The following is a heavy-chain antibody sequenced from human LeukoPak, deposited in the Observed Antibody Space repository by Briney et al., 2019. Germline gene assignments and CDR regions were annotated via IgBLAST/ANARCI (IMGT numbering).Heavy chain of an antibody. D-gene: IGHD2-2*01. CDR3: ASLPYCSSTTCPLDY. CDR1: GGSLSTYY. Sequence: SETLSLTCTVSGGSLSTYYWSWIRQPPGKGLEWIGYIYYSGSTNYNPSLKSRVTISVDTSKNQFSLKLSSVTAADTAVYYCASLPYCSSTTCPLDYWGQGTLVTVSS. V-gene: IGHV4-59*01. J-gene: IGHJ4*02. CDR2: IYYSGST.